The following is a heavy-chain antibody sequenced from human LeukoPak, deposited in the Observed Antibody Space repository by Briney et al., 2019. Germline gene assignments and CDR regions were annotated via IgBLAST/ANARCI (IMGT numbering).Heavy chain of an antibody. CDR2: ISSSSDYI. CDR3: ARGPGSGSYYPRFDY. CDR1: GFTFSSYS. D-gene: IGHD3-10*01. J-gene: IGHJ4*02. V-gene: IGHV3-21*01. Sequence: PGGSLRLSCAASGFTFSSYSMNWVRQAPGKGLEWVSSISSSSDYIYYADSVKGRFTISRDNAKNSLYVQMNSLRAEDTAVYYCARGPGSGSYYPRFDYWGQGTLVTASS.